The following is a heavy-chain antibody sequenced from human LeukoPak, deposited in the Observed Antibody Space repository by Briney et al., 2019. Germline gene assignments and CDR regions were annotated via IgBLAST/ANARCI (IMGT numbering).Heavy chain of an antibody. V-gene: IGHV3-66*01. CDR1: GFTVSSNY. CDR3: ATDHYGDYVFDF. Sequence: GGSLRLSCAASGFTVSSNYMSWVRQAPGKGLEWVSMGRFTISRDSSRNTLFLQMSSLRAEDTAVYYCATDHYGDYVFDFWGQGTLVTVSS. J-gene: IGHJ4*02. D-gene: IGHD4-17*01.